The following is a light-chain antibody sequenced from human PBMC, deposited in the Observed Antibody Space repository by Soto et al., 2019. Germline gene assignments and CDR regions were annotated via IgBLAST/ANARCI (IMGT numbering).Light chain of an antibody. CDR2: GAS. Sequence: EIVLTQSPDTLSLSPGERATLSCRASQSVGSSYLAWYQQKPGQAPRLLIYGASGRATGIAHRFSGSGSGTDFTLIVSRLEPEDFAVYYCQQYGSSPRFTFGPGTKVDIK. CDR3: QQYGSSPRFT. J-gene: IGKJ3*01. V-gene: IGKV3-20*01. CDR1: QSVGSSY.